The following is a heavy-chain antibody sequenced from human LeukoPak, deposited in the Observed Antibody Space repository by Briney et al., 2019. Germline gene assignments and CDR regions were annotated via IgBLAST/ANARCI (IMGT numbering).Heavy chain of an antibody. D-gene: IGHD5-12*01. J-gene: IGHJ4*02. CDR1: GGTFSSYA. Sequence: ASVKVSCKASGGTFSSYAISWVRQAPGQGLEWMGGIIPIFGTANYAQKFQGRVTITTDESTSTAYMELSSLRSEDTAVYYCASGRGYSGYDLGYFDYWGQGTLVTVSS. V-gene: IGHV1-69*05. CDR3: ASGRGYSGYDLGYFDY. CDR2: IIPIFGTA.